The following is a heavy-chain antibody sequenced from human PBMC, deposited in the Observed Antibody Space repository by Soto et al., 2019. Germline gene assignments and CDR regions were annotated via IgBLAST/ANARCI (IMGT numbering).Heavy chain of an antibody. J-gene: IGHJ4*02. D-gene: IGHD2-8*02. V-gene: IGHV4-34*01. CDR3: ARDKVTGLFDY. CDR2: INHSGST. CDR1: GGSFSGYY. Sequence: PSETLSLTCAGYGGSFSGYYWTWIRHPPGTGLEWIGEINHSGSTNYNPSLKSRVTISVDTSKNQFSLKLTSVTAADTAVYYCARDKVTGLFDYWGQGTLVTVSS.